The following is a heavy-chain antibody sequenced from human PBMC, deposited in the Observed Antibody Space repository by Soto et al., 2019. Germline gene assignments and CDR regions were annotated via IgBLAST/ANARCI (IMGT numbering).Heavy chain of an antibody. CDR3: AKEGPYINSWSSAGYLQH. CDR1: WFSFNNYA. J-gene: IGHJ1*01. Sequence: YFAASWFSFNNYAMNWVRQAPGKGLEWVSHISGSCGSTDYAESVKGRFSISKDSVNNTLYLHMSSLRAEDTALYFCAKEGPYINSWSSAGYLQHWGLGTQVTVSS. V-gene: IGHV3-23*01. CDR2: ISGSCGST. D-gene: IGHD2-2*02.